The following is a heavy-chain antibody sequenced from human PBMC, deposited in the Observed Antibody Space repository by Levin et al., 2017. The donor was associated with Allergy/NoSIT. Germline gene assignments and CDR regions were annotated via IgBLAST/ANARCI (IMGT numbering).Heavy chain of an antibody. Sequence: SQTLSLTCTVSGGSVSSGSYYWSWIRQPPGKGLEWIGYIYYSGSTNYNPSLKSRVTISVDTSKNQFSLKLSSVTAADTAVYYCARGAHVSARAAYYFDYWGQGTLVTVSS. CDR2: IYYSGST. J-gene: IGHJ4*02. CDR3: ARGAHVSARAAYYFDY. V-gene: IGHV4-61*01. CDR1: GGSVSSGSYY. D-gene: IGHD5/OR15-5a*01.